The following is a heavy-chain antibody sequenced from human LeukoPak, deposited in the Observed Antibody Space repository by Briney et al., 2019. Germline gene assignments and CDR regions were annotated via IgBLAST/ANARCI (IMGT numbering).Heavy chain of an antibody. Sequence: GGSLRLSCAASGFTFSSYAMSWVRQAPGQGLEWVSAISGSGGSTYYADSVKGRFTISRDNSKNTLYLQMNSLRAEDTAVYYCARDPVPVGIVGATNYFDYWGQGTLVTVSS. J-gene: IGHJ4*02. V-gene: IGHV3-23*01. CDR3: ARDPVPVGIVGATNYFDY. CDR1: GFTFSSYA. D-gene: IGHD1-26*01. CDR2: ISGSGGST.